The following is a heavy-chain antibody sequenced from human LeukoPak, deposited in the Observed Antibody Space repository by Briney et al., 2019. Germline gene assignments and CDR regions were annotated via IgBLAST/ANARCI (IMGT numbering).Heavy chain of an antibody. CDR1: GYTFSSSG. V-gene: IGHV1-18*01. CDR3: ARDYDVIPAAGNGMDV. CDR2: ISGYNGNT. Sequence: GASVKVSCKASGYTFSSSGIYWVRQAPGQGLEWMGWISGYNGNTKYAQNVQGRVTMTKDTSTSTAYMELTSLRSDDTAVYYCARDYDVIPAAGNGMDVWGQGTTVAVSS. J-gene: IGHJ6*02. D-gene: IGHD2-2*01.